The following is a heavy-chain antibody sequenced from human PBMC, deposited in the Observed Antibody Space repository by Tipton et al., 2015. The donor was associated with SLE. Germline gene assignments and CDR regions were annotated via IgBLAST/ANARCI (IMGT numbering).Heavy chain of an antibody. CDR1: GGSISSSSFY. J-gene: IGHJ4*02. CDR3: ARLISAYDCNSDY. CDR2: FYYGKST. Sequence: TLSLTCTVSGGSISSSSFYWGWIRQPPGKGLEWIGSFYYGKSTFYNPSLKSRVTISVDTSTNRLSLQLSSVTAADTALYCCARLISAYDCNSDYWGQRTLVTVSS. D-gene: IGHD5-12*01. V-gene: IGHV4-39*07.